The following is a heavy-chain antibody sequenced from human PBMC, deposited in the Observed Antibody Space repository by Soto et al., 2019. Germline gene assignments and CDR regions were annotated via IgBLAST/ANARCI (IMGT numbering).Heavy chain of an antibody. CDR2: IYSGGNT. V-gene: IGHV3-66*01. CDR3: AREVRVRGFAFDI. J-gene: IGHJ3*02. CDR1: GFTVSSNY. D-gene: IGHD3-3*01. Sequence: GGSLRLSCAVSGFTVSSNYMNWVRQAPGKGLEWVSFIYSGGNTYYADSVKGRFTISRDNSKNMLYLQMNSQRVEDTAVYYCAREVRVRGFAFDIWGQGTMVTVSS.